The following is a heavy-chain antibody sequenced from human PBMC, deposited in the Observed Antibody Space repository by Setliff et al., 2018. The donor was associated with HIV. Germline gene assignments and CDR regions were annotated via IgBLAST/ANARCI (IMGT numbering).Heavy chain of an antibody. CDR2: INHSGST. V-gene: IGHV4-34*01. CDR1: GGSFSGYY. Sequence: SETLSLTCAVYGGSFSGYYWSWIRQPPGKGMEWIGEINHSGSTNYNPSLKRRVTISVDTSKNQFSLKLSSVTAADTAVYYCARPARSYDSSVTHYAFDIWGQGTMVTVS. J-gene: IGHJ3*02. D-gene: IGHD3-22*01. CDR3: ARPARSYDSSVTHYAFDI.